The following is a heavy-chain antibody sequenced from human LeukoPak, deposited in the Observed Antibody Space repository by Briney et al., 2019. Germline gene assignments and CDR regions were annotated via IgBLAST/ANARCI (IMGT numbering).Heavy chain of an antibody. D-gene: IGHD3-22*01. CDR2: ISGSGGST. CDR3: ARDPYYYDSSGYPYYFDY. CDR1: GFTFSSYA. J-gene: IGHJ4*02. Sequence: PGGSLRLSCAASGFTFSSYAMSWVRQAPGKGLEWVSAISGSGGSTYYADSVKGRFTISGDNSKNTLYLQMNSLRAEDTAVYYCARDPYYYDSSGYPYYFDYWGQGTLVTVSS. V-gene: IGHV3-23*01.